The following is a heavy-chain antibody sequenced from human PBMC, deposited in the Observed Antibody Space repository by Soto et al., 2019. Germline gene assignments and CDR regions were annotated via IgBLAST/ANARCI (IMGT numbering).Heavy chain of an antibody. CDR3: TRDASRDSSARGWFDP. CDR2: ISSNSAYI. J-gene: IGHJ5*02. Sequence: PGGSLRLSCAASGFTFRSFTINWVRQAPGKGLEWVSTISSNSAYIYYTDALRGRFTISRDNAKNSLHLQMNSLRAEDTAVYYCTRDASRDSSARGWFDPWGPGTLVTVHS. D-gene: IGHD6-13*01. V-gene: IGHV3-21*01. CDR1: GFTFRSFT.